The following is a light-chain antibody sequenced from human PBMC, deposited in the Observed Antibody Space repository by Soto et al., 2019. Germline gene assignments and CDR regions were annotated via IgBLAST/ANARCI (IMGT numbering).Light chain of an antibody. Sequence: IQLTQTPSSLSASVGDRVTTTCRASQGISSFLAWYQQKPGKAPKLLIYAASSLQSGVPSRFSGSGFGTDFTLTITSLQPEDFATYYCQQVESYPSTFGGGTKVEMK. CDR2: AAS. J-gene: IGKJ4*01. CDR3: QQVESYPST. CDR1: QGISSF. V-gene: IGKV1-9*01.